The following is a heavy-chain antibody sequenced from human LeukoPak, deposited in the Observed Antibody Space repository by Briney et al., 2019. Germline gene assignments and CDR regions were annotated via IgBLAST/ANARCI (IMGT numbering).Heavy chain of an antibody. Sequence: GGSLRLSCAASGFIFSHFSMNWVRQAPGEGLEWLSYISSSSVTTYYTDSVKGRFTVSRDNAKESLNLQMNSLREEDTAVYYCAKVPPGYDASGPIDYWGQGTLVTVSS. CDR2: ISSSSVTT. J-gene: IGHJ4*02. CDR3: AKVPPGYDASGPIDY. CDR1: GFIFSHFS. V-gene: IGHV3-48*02. D-gene: IGHD3-22*01.